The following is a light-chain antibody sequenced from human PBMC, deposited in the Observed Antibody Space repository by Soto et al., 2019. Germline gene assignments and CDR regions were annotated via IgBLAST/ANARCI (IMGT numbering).Light chain of an antibody. CDR1: QSVSSRY. J-gene: IGKJ5*01. Sequence: IVLTHSPGTRSFSPWKRASLSCISIQSVSSRYLAWYQQKPGQAPRLLIYGASSRATGIPDRFSGSGSGTDFTLTISRLEPEDFAVYYCQQYGSSPPITFGQGTRLEIK. V-gene: IGKV3-20*01. CDR3: QQYGSSPPIT. CDR2: GAS.